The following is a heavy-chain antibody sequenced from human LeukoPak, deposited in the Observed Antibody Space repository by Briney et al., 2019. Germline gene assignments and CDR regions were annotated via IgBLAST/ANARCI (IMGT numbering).Heavy chain of an antibody. D-gene: IGHD3-10*01. Sequence: PSETLSLTCVVNGGSFSGYYWSWIRQPPGKGLEWIGEINHSGSTNYHPSLKSRVTISVDTSKNQFSLKLSSVTAADTALYYCARGDYGSGTYLWGSWGQGILVTVSP. CDR2: INHSGST. CDR3: ARGDYGSGTYLWGS. CDR1: GGSFSGYY. J-gene: IGHJ5*02. V-gene: IGHV4-34*01.